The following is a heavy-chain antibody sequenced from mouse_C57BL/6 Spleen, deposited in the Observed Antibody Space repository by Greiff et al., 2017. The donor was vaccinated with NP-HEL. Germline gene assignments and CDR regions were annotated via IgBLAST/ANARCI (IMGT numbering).Heavy chain of an antibody. CDR2: INYDGSST. CDR3: ARSNYGNYVGAMDY. D-gene: IGHD2-1*01. J-gene: IGHJ4*01. CDR1: GFTFSDYY. V-gene: IGHV5-16*01. Sequence: EVMLVESEGGLVQPGSSMKLSCTASGFTFSDYYMAWVRQVPEKGLEWVANINYDGSSTYYLDSLKSRFIISRDNAKNILYLQMSSLKSEDTATYYCARSNYGNYVGAMDYWGQGTSVTVSS.